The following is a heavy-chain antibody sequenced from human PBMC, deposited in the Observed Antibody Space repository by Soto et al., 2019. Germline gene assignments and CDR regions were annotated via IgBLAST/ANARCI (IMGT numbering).Heavy chain of an antibody. CDR2: INAYNGNT. Sequence: QVQLVQSGGEVKKPGASVKVSCKASGYTFTSYGISWVHQAPGQGLEWMGWINAYNGNTNYAQKVQGRVTMTTKTSTSKAYLELRRLRSDDTAVYYCARDVGYGLIDGWGRGTLVTVSS. J-gene: IGHJ4*02. CDR3: ARDVGYGLIDG. D-gene: IGHD5-18*01. CDR1: GYTFTSYG. V-gene: IGHV1-18*01.